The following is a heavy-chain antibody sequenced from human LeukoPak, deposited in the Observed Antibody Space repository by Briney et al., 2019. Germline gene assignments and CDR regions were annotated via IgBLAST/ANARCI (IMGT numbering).Heavy chain of an antibody. CDR1: GFTFSSYA. D-gene: IGHD2-2*01. CDR2: ISGSGGST. Sequence: PGGSLRLSCAASGFTFSSYAMSWVRQAPGKGLEWVSAISGSGGSTYYADSVKGRFTISRDNSKNTLYLQMNSLRAEDTAVYYCXNTPGIVVVPVGETRDYWGQGTLVTVSS. J-gene: IGHJ4*02. CDR3: XNTPGIVVVPVGETRDY. V-gene: IGHV3-23*01.